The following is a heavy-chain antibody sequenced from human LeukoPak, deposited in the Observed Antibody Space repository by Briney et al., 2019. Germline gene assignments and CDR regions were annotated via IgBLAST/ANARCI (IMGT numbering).Heavy chain of an antibody. CDR3: AKEGDPIEYYYDSSGYYVRYFDY. Sequence: GGSLRLSCAASGFTFSSYAMSWVRQAPGKGLEWVSAISGSGGSTYYADSVKGRFTISRDNSKNTLYLQMNSLRAEDTAVYYCAKEGDPIEYYYDSSGYYVRYFDYWGQGTLVTVSS. CDR1: GFTFSSYA. V-gene: IGHV3-23*01. D-gene: IGHD3-22*01. J-gene: IGHJ4*02. CDR2: ISGSGGST.